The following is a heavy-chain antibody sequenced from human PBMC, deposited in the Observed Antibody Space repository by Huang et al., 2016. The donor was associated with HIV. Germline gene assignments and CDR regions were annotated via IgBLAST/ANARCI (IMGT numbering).Heavy chain of an antibody. J-gene: IGHJ6*02. Sequence: QVHLQQWGTGLLKPSETLTLTCAVSGASFTGNYWTWIRQTPGKGLEWIGEINDSGATIDNPSLESRVNISIDRSKKQFSLRLSSMTAADTAVYYCARQWVLLDYLMGMDVWGQGTTVIVSS. CDR3: ARQWVLLDYLMGMDV. CDR1: GASFTGNY. D-gene: IGHD3-3*01. V-gene: IGHV4-34*01. CDR2: INDSGAT.